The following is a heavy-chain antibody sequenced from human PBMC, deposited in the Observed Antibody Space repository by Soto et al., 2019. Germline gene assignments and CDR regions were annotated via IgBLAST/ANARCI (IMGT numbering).Heavy chain of an antibody. Sequence: QLQLQESGSGLVKPSQTLSLTCAVSCGSISRGGDSWSWIRQPPGRGLEWIGYMYHSGSTYYNPSLKSRVTISIDRSKNQFSLKLSSVTAADTAVYYCARVPDYWGPGSLVTVSS. CDR3: ARVPDY. J-gene: IGHJ4*02. V-gene: IGHV4-30-2*01. CDR1: CGSISRGGDS. CDR2: MYHSGST. D-gene: IGHD2-2*01.